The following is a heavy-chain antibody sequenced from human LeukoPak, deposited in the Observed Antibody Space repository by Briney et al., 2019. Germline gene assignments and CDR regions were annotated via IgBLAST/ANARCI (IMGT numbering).Heavy chain of an antibody. D-gene: IGHD3-9*01. Sequence: SETLSLTCSVSGGSISGGSISGYHWSWIRQPPGKGLEWIGYIYYSGSTNYNPSLKSRVTISVDTSKNQFSLKLSSVTAADTAVYYCARGITTGYYDYWGQGTLVTVSS. CDR1: GGSISGGSISGYH. CDR2: IYYSGST. J-gene: IGHJ4*02. CDR3: ARGITTGYYDY. V-gene: IGHV4-61*08.